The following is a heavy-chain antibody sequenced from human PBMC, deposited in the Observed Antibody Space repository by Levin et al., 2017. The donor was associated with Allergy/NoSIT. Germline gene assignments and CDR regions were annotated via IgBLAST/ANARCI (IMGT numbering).Heavy chain of an antibody. CDR1: GYTFTNFW. Sequence: GGSLRLSCQTSGYTFTNFWIAWVRQMPEKGLELMGIIYPDDSDIRYSPSFQDQVTISADKSISTAYLQWSSLKASDSAIYYCARLAYFGQLLTHFDPWGQGTLVSVSS. J-gene: IGHJ5*02. D-gene: IGHD3-10*01. CDR2: IYPDDSDI. CDR3: ARLAYFGQLLTHFDP. V-gene: IGHV5-51*01.